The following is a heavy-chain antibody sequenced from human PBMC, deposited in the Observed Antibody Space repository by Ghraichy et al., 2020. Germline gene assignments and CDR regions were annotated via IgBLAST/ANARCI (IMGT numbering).Heavy chain of an antibody. CDR1: GFTFNRFG. J-gene: IGHJ4*02. CDR3: ARDFSGSYCVDY. Sequence: GESLNISCAASGFTFNRFGMHWVRQAPGKELEWVAMISDDGNRKQYAESVKGRFTISRDSSKNTQYLQMNSLRAEDTAVYYCARDFSGSYCVDYWGQGTLVTVSS. CDR2: ISDDGNRK. D-gene: IGHD1-26*01. V-gene: IGHV3-30*03.